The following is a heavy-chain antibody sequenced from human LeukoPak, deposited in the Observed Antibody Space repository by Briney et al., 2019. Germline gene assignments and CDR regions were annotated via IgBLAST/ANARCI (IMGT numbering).Heavy chain of an antibody. D-gene: IGHD2-2*01. CDR3: ARAHYQLLSLDY. J-gene: IGHJ4*02. Sequence: ASQTLSLTCTVSGGSISSGSYYWSWIRQPAGKGLEWIGRIYTSGSTNYNPFLKSRVTISVDTSKNQFSLKLSSVTAADTAVYYCARAHYQLLSLDYWGQGTLVTVSS. CDR1: GGSISSGSYY. V-gene: IGHV4-61*02. CDR2: IYTSGST.